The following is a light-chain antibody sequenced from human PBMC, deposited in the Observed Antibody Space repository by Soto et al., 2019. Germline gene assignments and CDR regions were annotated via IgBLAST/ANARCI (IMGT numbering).Light chain of an antibody. V-gene: IGKV3-20*01. CDR1: QSVSSSY. CDR3: QLYGSSPPRYT. Sequence: EIVLTQSPGTLSLSPGERATLSCRASQSVSSSYLAWYQQKPGQAPRLLIYGVSSRATGIPDRFSGSGSGTDFTLTIRRLEPEDFAVYFCQLYGSSPPRYTFGQGTKLEIK. J-gene: IGKJ2*01. CDR2: GVS.